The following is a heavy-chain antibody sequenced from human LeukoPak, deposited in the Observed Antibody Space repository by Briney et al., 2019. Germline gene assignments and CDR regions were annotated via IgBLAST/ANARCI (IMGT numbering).Heavy chain of an antibody. V-gene: IGHV4-39*01. Sequence: SETLSLTCSVACASISDGTYYWGWIRQPPGKGLEWIGSSCCTTSTYDTPSLKSRVTISVYTSKTQFSLRLSSVTDADTDVYYCARRGGSGRAFDYWGQGTLVTVSS. CDR1: CASISDGTYY. J-gene: IGHJ4*02. CDR2: SCCTTST. D-gene: IGHD1-26*01. CDR3: ARRGGSGRAFDY.